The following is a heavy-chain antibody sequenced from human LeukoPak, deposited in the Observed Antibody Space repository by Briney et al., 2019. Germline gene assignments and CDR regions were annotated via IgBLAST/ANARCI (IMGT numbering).Heavy chain of an antibody. CDR2: VYTSGSTM. CDR3: ARILGHHMDV. J-gene: IGHJ6*03. V-gene: IGHV3-48*02. CDR1: GFTFNSYS. Sequence: GGSLRLSCVGSGFTFNSYSMNWVRQAPGKELEWVAYVYTSGSTMNYADSAKGRFTISRNNANNSLFLQMNSLRDEDTAVYYCARILGHHMDVWGKGTTVTVSS.